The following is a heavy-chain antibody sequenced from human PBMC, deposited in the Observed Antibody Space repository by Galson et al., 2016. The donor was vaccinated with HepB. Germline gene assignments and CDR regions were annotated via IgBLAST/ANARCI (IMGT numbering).Heavy chain of an antibody. CDR1: GLNFSTFT. J-gene: IGHJ4*02. CDR3: ARWSRGTGSSLDF. V-gene: IGHV3-21*06. D-gene: IGHD3-10*01. Sequence: SLRLSCAASGLNFSTFTVNWVRQVPGKGLEWVSSISSSSLYIYYADSLRGRFTVSRDNSKNSPFLQMKSLGAEDTAIYYCARWSRGTGSSLDFWGQGTLVTVSS. CDR2: ISSSSLYI.